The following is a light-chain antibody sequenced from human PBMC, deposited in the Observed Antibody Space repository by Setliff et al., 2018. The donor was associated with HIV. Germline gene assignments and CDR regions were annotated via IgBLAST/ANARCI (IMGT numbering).Light chain of an antibody. Sequence: QSVLTQPASVSGSPGQSITISCTGTSSDVGRYNLVSWYQQHPAKPPKLIIYDVDKGPSGVPDRFSGSKSGNTASLTVSGLQAEDEAEYYCCSHAGTFYVFGTGTKGTVL. V-gene: IGLV2-23*02. CDR1: SSDVGRYNL. CDR2: DVD. CDR3: CSHAGTFYV. J-gene: IGLJ1*01.